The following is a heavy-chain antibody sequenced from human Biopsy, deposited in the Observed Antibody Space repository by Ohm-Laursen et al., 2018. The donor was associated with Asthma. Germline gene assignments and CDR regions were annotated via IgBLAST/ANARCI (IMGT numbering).Heavy chain of an antibody. CDR1: GYTFTSYA. D-gene: IGHD3-3*01. CDR3: AWPDMVASIFRV. CDR2: SNAGYGNT. Sequence: SVKVSCKTSGYTFTSYALHWVRQAPGLRPEWMGRSNAGYGNTKYSQKFQGRLTITRDTSASTVYMELSALTSEDTAVYFCAWPDMVASIFRVWGQGTLVTVSS. V-gene: IGHV1-3*01. J-gene: IGHJ4*02.